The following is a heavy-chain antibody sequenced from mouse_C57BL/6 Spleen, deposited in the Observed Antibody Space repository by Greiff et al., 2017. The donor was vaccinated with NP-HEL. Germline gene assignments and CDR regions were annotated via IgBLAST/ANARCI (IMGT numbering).Heavy chain of an antibody. Sequence: VQLQQSGPVLVKPGASVKMSCKASGYTFTDYYMNWVKQSHGKSLEWIGVINPYNGGTSYNQKFKGKATLTVDKSSSTAYMELNSLTSEDSAVYYCAREVYGSRDFDVWGTGTTVTVSS. CDR1: GYTFTDYY. J-gene: IGHJ1*03. D-gene: IGHD1-1*01. V-gene: IGHV1-19*01. CDR2: INPYNGGT. CDR3: AREVYGSRDFDV.